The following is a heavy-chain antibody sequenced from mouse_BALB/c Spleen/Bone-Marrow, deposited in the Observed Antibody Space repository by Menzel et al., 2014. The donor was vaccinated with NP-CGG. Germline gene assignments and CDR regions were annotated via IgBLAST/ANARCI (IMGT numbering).Heavy chain of an antibody. J-gene: IGHJ2*01. D-gene: IGHD4-1*01. CDR3: ARLGRGYFDY. V-gene: IGHV7-3*02. CDR1: GFTFTDYY. Sequence: EVKLVESGGGSVQPGGSLRLSCATSGFTFTDYYMNWVRQPPGKALEWLGFIRNKANGYTTEYSASVKGRFTISRDNSQSILYLQMNILRAEDSATYYCARLGRGYFDYWGQGTTLTVSS. CDR2: IRNKANGYTT.